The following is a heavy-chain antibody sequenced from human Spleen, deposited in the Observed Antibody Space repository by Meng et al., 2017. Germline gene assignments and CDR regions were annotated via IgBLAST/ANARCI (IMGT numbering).Heavy chain of an antibody. V-gene: IGHV4-61*01. CDR2: VYYGSEYYSRST. D-gene: IGHD3-22*01. J-gene: IGHJ4*02. CDR3: ARGHYDGYFDS. CDR1: VGSVRSGRSY. Sequence: VQLPASGPGGVGPSEPLSLPCLVSVGSVRSGRSYWSWIRQPPRKGLEWIGSVYYGSEYYSRSTHYNPSLGSRVTTSVDASLNQFSLKMTSVTAADTAVYYCARGHYDGYFDSWGQGTLVTVSS.